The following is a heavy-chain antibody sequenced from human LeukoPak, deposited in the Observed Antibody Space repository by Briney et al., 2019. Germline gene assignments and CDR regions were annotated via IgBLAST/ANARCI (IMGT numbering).Heavy chain of an antibody. CDR1: GGSFSGYY. Sequence: SETLSLTCAVYGGSFSGYYWSWIRQPPGKGLEWIGEINHSGSTNYNPSLKSRVTISVDTSKNQFSLKLSSVTAADTAVYYCARMAYCTNGVCYGFGYWGQGTLVTVSS. CDR2: INHSGST. CDR3: ARMAYCTNGVCYGFGY. J-gene: IGHJ4*02. D-gene: IGHD2-8*01. V-gene: IGHV4-34*01.